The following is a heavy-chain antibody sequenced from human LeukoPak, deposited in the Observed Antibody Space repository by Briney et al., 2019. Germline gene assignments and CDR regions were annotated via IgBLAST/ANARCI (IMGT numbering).Heavy chain of an antibody. CDR3: ARDQGRSSGYSSSWYEY. D-gene: IGHD6-13*01. CDR1: GFTVSTNY. Sequence: PGGSLRLSCAASGFTVSTNYMSWVRQAPGKGLEWVSVIYSGGSTYYADSVKGRYTISRDNSKNTLYLQMNSLRAEDTAVYYCARDQGRSSGYSSSWYEYWGQGTLVTVSS. V-gene: IGHV3-66*01. J-gene: IGHJ4*02. CDR2: IYSGGST.